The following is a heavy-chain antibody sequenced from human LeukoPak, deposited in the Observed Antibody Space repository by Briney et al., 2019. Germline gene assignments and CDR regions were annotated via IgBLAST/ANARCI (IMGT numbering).Heavy chain of an antibody. CDR2: IDPSGGST. V-gene: IGHV1-46*01. J-gene: IGHJ4*02. D-gene: IGHD5-18*01. CDR3: ARGGYRFGYFDN. CDR1: GYTFTGNY. Sequence: ASVKVSCKASGYTFTGNYIHWVRQAPGQGLEWMGIIDPSGGSTTYAQKFQVRVTMTRDTSTSTVYMEVSSLRSEDTAVYYCARGGYRFGYFDNWGQGTLVTVSS.